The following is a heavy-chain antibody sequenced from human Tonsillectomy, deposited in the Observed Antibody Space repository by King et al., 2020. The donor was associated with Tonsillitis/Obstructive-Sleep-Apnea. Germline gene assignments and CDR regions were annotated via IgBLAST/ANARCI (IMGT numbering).Heavy chain of an antibody. CDR2: TRNKANSYTT. Sequence: VQLVESGGGLVQPGGSLRLSCAASGFTFSDHYMDWVRQAPGKGLEWVGRTRNKANSYTTEYAASVKGRFTISRDDSKNSLYLQMNSLKTEDTAVYYCARVVSGGYDYWGQGTLVTVSS. D-gene: IGHD1-26*01. CDR3: ARVVSGGYDY. V-gene: IGHV3-72*01. J-gene: IGHJ4*02. CDR1: GFTFSDHY.